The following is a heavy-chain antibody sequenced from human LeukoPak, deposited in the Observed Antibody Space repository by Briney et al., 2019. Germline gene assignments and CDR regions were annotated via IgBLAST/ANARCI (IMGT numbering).Heavy chain of an antibody. V-gene: IGHV4-34*01. CDR2: INHSGST. D-gene: IGHD6-19*01. J-gene: IGHJ5*02. CDR3: ARRNGYINDWPNWFAP. CDR1: GGSFSGYY. Sequence: SETLSLTCAVYGGSFSGYYWSWIRQPPGKGLEWIGEINHSGSTNYNPSLKSRVTISVDTSKNQFSLKLSSVTAADTAVYYCARRNGYINDWPNWFAPWGQGTLVTVSS.